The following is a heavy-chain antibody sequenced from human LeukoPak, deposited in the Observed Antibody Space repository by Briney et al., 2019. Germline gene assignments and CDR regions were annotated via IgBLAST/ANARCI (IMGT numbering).Heavy chain of an antibody. CDR3: ARLYHGPYYYYMDV. D-gene: IGHD2-2*02. CDR1: GYTFTSYG. CDR2: ISAYNGNT. Sequence: ASVKVSCKASGYTFTSYGISWVRQAPGQGLEWMGWISAYNGNTNYAQKLQGRVTMTTDTSTSTAYMELSRLRSDDTAVYYCARLYHGPYYYYMDVWGKGTTVTISS. J-gene: IGHJ6*03. V-gene: IGHV1-18*01.